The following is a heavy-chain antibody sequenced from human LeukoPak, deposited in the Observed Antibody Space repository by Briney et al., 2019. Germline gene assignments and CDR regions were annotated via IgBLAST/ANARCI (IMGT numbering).Heavy chain of an antibody. D-gene: IGHD1-7*01. Sequence: GGSLRLSCAASGFTFSGSAMHWVRQASGKGLEWVGRIRSKANSYATAYAASVKGRFTISRDDSKSTAYLQMNSLKTEDTAVYYCTGITGTNVPYWGQGTLVTVSS. CDR3: TGITGTNVPY. CDR1: GFTFSGSA. J-gene: IGHJ4*02. CDR2: IRSKANSYAT. V-gene: IGHV3-73*01.